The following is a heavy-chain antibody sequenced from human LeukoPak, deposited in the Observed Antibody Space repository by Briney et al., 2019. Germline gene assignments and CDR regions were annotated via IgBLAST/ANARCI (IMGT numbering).Heavy chain of an antibody. CDR1: GFTFSSYA. Sequence: GGSLRLSCAASGFTFSSYALHWVRQAPGKGLEWVVLISYDGSGKYYADSVKGRFTISRDNSKNTLYLQMNSLRPEDTAVYYCARGYYYDSSGYLFDYWGQGTLVTVSS. J-gene: IGHJ4*02. CDR3: ARGYYYDSSGYLFDY. V-gene: IGHV3-30*04. CDR2: ISYDGSGK. D-gene: IGHD3-22*01.